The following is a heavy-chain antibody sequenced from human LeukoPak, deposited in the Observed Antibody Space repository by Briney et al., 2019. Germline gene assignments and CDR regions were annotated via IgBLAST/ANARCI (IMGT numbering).Heavy chain of an antibody. V-gene: IGHV3-21*04. J-gene: IGHJ4*02. Sequence: GGSLRLSCAASGFTFSSYSMNWVRQAPGKGLEWVSLISSSSSYIYYADSVKGRFTISRDNSKNTLYLQMNSLRAEDTAIYYCAILYSSSPLDYWDQGTLVTVSS. D-gene: IGHD6-6*01. CDR3: AILYSSSPLDY. CDR2: ISSSSSYI. CDR1: GFTFSSYS.